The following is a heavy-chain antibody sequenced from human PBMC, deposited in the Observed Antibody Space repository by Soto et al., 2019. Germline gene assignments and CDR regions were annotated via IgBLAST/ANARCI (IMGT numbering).Heavy chain of an antibody. CDR2: INAANGDT. Sequence: GASVKVSCKASVYTFPSYGIHWVRQAPGQRLAWMGWINAANGDTKYSPKFQGRVTITRDTSASTAYMELSSLRSEDTAVYYFVRRHVSATGIDCFDPWGQGTLVTVSS. V-gene: IGHV1-3*01. D-gene: IGHD6-13*01. J-gene: IGHJ5*02. CDR1: VYTFPSYG. CDR3: VRRHVSATGIDCFDP.